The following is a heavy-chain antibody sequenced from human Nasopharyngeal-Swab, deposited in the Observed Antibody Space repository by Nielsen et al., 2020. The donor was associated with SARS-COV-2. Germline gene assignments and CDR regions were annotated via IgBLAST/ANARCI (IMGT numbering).Heavy chain of an antibody. D-gene: IGHD3-16*02. CDR3: VLGYDYVWGSNQGMDV. CDR1: GFTFSTYA. J-gene: IGHJ6*02. V-gene: IGHV3-23*01. CDR2: ISGAGAST. Sequence: GESLKISCAASGFTFSTYAMTWVRQAPGKGLEWVSAISGAGASTYYADSVKGRFTISRDNSKNTVSLQMNSLRAEDTAVYYCVLGYDYVWGSNQGMDVWGQGTTVTVSS.